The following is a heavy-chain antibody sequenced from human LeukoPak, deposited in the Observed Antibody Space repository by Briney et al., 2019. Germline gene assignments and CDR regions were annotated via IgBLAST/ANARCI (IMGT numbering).Heavy chain of an antibody. CDR2: ISGSGGST. CDR3: AKVGIVVVPAASAYFDY. D-gene: IGHD2-2*01. Sequence: GGSLRLSCAASGFTFSSYAMSWVRQAPGKGLEWVSAISGSGGSTYYADSVKGRFTISRDNSKNRLYLQMNSLRAEDTAVYYCAKVGIVVVPAASAYFDYWGQGTLVTVSS. CDR1: GFTFSSYA. J-gene: IGHJ4*02. V-gene: IGHV3-23*01.